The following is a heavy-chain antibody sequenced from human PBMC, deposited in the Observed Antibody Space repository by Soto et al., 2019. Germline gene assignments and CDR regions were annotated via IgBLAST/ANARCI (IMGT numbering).Heavy chain of an antibody. D-gene: IGHD2-15*01. Sequence: QVQLVQSGAEVKKPGSSVKVSCKASGGTFSSYAISWVRQAPGQGLEWMGGIIPIFGTANYAQKFQGRVTITAEESTTTAYMELSSLRSEDTAVYYCARNPGYCSGGSCSQPYYYYYGMDVWGQGTTVTVSS. CDR1: GGTFSSYA. J-gene: IGHJ6*02. CDR3: ARNPGYCSGGSCSQPYYYYYGMDV. CDR2: IIPIFGTA. V-gene: IGHV1-69*01.